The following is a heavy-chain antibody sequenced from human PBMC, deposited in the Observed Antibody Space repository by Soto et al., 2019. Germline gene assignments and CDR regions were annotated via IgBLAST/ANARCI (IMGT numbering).Heavy chain of an antibody. J-gene: IGHJ4*02. Sequence: EVQLVESGGGLVKPGGSLRLSCAASGFTFSNAWMSWVRQAPGKGLEWVGRIKSKVDSATTDYAAPVKGRFSISRDDSRNTLYLQMNSLKIEDTAVYYCTTDDPINRNWGQGTLVTVSS. CDR1: GFTFSNAW. V-gene: IGHV3-15*01. CDR3: TTDDPINRN. CDR2: IKSKVDSATT.